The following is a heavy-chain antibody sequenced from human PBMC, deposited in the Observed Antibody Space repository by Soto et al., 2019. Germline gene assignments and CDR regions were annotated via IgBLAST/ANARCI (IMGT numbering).Heavy chain of an antibody. CDR2: ISGSGGST. CDR1: GFTFSSYA. Sequence: PGGSLRLSCAASGFTFSSYAMSWVRQALGKGLEWVSAISGSGGSTYYADSVKGRFTISRDNSKNTLYLQMNSLRAEDTAVYYCAKSPQTSYSSGWYDYFDYWGQGTLVTVSS. D-gene: IGHD6-19*01. V-gene: IGHV3-23*01. J-gene: IGHJ4*02. CDR3: AKSPQTSYSSGWYDYFDY.